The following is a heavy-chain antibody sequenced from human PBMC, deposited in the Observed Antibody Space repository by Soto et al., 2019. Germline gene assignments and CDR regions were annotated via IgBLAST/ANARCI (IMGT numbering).Heavy chain of an antibody. CDR1: GFTFSSYA. J-gene: IGHJ4*02. V-gene: IGHV3-30-3*01. CDR2: ISYDGSNK. CDR3: ATDTAMGSY. D-gene: IGHD5-18*01. Sequence: QVQLVESGGGVVQPGRSLRLSCAASGFTFSSYAMHWVRQAPGKGLEWVAVISYDGSNKYYADSVKGRFTISRDNSKNTLYLQMNSLRAEDTAVYYCATDTAMGSYWGQGTLVTVSS.